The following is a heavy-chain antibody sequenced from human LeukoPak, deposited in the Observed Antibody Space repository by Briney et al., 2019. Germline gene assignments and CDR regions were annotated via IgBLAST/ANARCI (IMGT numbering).Heavy chain of an antibody. V-gene: IGHV4-38-2*02. CDR1: GYSISSGYY. CDR2: IYYSGST. D-gene: IGHD4-17*01. Sequence: SETLSLTCTVSGYSISSGYYWGWIRQPPGKGLEWIGSIYYSGSTYYNPSLKSRVTISVDTSKNQFSLKLSSVTAADTAVYYCARDPGTTVTTHFDYWGQGTLVTVSS. J-gene: IGHJ4*02. CDR3: ARDPGTTVTTHFDY.